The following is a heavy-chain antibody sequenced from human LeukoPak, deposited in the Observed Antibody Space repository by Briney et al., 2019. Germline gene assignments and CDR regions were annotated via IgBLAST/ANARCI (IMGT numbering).Heavy chain of an antibody. CDR2: INQGGSEK. CDR3: ARIYDNSGYYDY. Sequence: GGSLTLSCAASGFTFSSYWMSWLRQAPGKGLEWVTNINQGGSEKYYVDSVKGRFTISRDNAKNSLYLQMNSLRAEDTAVYYCARIYDNSGYYDYWGQGTLVTVSS. CDR1: GFTFSSYW. D-gene: IGHD3-22*01. J-gene: IGHJ4*02. V-gene: IGHV3-7*04.